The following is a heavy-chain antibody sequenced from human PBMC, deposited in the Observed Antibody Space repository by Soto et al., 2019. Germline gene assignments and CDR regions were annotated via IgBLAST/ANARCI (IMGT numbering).Heavy chain of an antibody. J-gene: IGHJ5*01. CDR2: ISYRGIT. CDR3: ARMSATGTRWFDS. V-gene: IGHV4-31*03. Sequence: QVQLQESGPGLVKPSQTLSLTCTVSGASISSGAYYCSWIRHFPGKGLEWSGDISYRGITHYNPSLNSRVTISRDTTENQFSLKVNSVTAADTAVYYCARMSATGTRWFDSWGQGTQVTVSS. D-gene: IGHD3-9*01. CDR1: GASISSGAYY.